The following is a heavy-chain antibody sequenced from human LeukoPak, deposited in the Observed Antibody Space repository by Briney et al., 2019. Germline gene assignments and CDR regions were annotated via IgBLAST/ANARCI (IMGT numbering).Heavy chain of an antibody. V-gene: IGHV3-53*01. CDR2: IYTGGST. CDR1: GLTVSSIY. Sequence: GGSLRLSCAASGLTVSSIYMSWVRQAPGKGLEWVSVIYTGGSTYYADSVKGRFTISRDNSKSTLYLQMNSLRAEDPAVYYCASPGGGDYYNSWGQGTLVTVSS. D-gene: IGHD3-10*01. CDR3: ASPGGGDYYNS. J-gene: IGHJ4*02.